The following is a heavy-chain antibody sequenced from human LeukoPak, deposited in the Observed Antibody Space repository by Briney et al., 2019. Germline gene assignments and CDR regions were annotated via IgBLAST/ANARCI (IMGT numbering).Heavy chain of an antibody. V-gene: IGHV4-61*02. J-gene: IGHJ5*02. Sequence: PSETLSLTCTVSGGSISSGSYYWSWIRQPAGKGLEWIGRIYTSGSTNYNPSLKSRVTISVDTSKNQFSLKLSSVTAADTAVYYCARGWMRWFDPWGQGTLVTVSS. CDR2: IYTSGST. D-gene: IGHD2-2*03. CDR1: GGSISSGSYY. CDR3: ARGWMRWFDP.